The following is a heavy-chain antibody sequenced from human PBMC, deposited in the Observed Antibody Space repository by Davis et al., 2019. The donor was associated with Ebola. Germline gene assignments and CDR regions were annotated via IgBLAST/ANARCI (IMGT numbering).Heavy chain of an antibody. V-gene: IGHV4-34*01. J-gene: IGHJ4*02. Sequence: MPSETLSLTCAVYGGSFSGYYWSWIRQPPGKGLEWIGEINHSGSTNYNPSLKSRVTISVDTSKNQFSLKLSSVTAADTAVYYCARELAAGTDYWGQGTLVTVSS. CDR3: ARELAAGTDY. CDR2: INHSGST. CDR1: GGSFSGYY. D-gene: IGHD6-13*01.